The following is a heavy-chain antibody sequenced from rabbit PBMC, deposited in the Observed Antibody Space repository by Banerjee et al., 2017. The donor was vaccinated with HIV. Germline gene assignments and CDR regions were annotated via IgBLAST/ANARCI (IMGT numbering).Heavy chain of an antibody. J-gene: IGHJ2*01. D-gene: IGHD6-1*01. Sequence: QEQLVESGGGLVQPEGSLTLTCKASGFDFSSNAMCWVRQAPGKGLEWIACIYADSSGTTYYASWAKGRFTTSKTSSTTVTLQMTSLTAADTATYFCGRAYAGDSYIGDAYAPDVFDPWGQGTLVTVS. CDR1: GFDFSSNA. CDR3: GRAYAGDSYIGDAYAPDVFDP. V-gene: IGHV1S45*01. CDR2: IYADSSGTT.